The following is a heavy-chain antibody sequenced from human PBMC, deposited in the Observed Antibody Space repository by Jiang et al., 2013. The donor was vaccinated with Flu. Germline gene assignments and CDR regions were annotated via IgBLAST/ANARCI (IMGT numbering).Heavy chain of an antibody. D-gene: IGHD5-18*01. CDR1: GGTSSSYA. CDR3: ARGGYSYGAIEFPGWFDP. J-gene: IGHJ5*02. CDR2: IIPIFGTA. Sequence: SGAEVKKPGSSVKVSCKASGGTSSSYAISWVRQAPGQGLEWMGGIIPIFGTANYAQKFQGRVTITADESTSTAYMELSSLRSEDTAVYYCARGGYSYGAIEFPGWFDPWGQGTLVTVSS. V-gene: IGHV1-69*01.